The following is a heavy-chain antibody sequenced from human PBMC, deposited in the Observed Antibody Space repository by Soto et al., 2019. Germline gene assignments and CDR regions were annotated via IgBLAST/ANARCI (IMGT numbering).Heavy chain of an antibody. V-gene: IGHV4-30-4*01. CDR3: ASQAAYYDFRYNWFDP. CDR2: IYYSGST. D-gene: IGHD3-3*01. Sequence: SETLSVTCTFSVGSISIGDYDWSWIRQPPGKGLEWIGYIYYSGSTYYNPSLKSRVTISVDTSKNQFSLKLSSVTAADTAVYYCASQAAYYDFRYNWFDPWGQGTLVTVSS. J-gene: IGHJ5*02. CDR1: VGSISIGDYD.